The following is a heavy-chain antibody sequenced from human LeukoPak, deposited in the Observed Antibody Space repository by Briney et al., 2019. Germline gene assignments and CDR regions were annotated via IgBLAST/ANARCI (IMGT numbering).Heavy chain of an antibody. V-gene: IGHV3-21*01. CDR1: GFTFSSYE. CDR2: ISSSSSYI. D-gene: IGHD3-10*01. J-gene: IGHJ4*02. CDR3: ARVNVLLWFGESSNTYYFDY. Sequence: GGSLRLSCAASGFTFSSYEMNWVRQAPGKGLEWVSSISSSSSYIYYADSVKGRFTISRDNAKNSLYLQMNSLRAEDTAVYYCARVNVLLWFGESSNTYYFDYWGQGTLVTVSS.